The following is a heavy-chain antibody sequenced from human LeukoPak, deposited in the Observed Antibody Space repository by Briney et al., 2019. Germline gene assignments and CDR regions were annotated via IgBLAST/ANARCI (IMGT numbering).Heavy chain of an antibody. CDR1: GFTFSSYA. J-gene: IGHJ6*02. Sequence: GGSLRLSCAASGFTFSSYAMIGVRQAPGKGLEWVSAISGGGGSTYYADSVKGRFTISRDNSKNTLYLQMNSLRAEDTAVYYCAKDRSSGWYYYGMDVWGQGTTVAVSS. D-gene: IGHD6-19*01. CDR3: AKDRSSGWYYYGMDV. CDR2: ISGGGGST. V-gene: IGHV3-23*01.